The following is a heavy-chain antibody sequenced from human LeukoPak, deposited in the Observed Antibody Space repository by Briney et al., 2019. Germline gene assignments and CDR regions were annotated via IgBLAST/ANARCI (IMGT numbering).Heavy chain of an antibody. CDR2: ISGSGGST. Sequence: GGSLRLSCAASGFTFSSYAMSWVRQAPGKGLEWVSAISGSGGSTYYADSVKGRFTISRDNSKNTLYLQMNSLRAEDTAVYYCARDLSSYYGSPYYFDYWGQGTLVTVSS. CDR3: ARDLSSYYGSPYYFDY. CDR1: GFTFSSYA. J-gene: IGHJ4*02. D-gene: IGHD3-10*01. V-gene: IGHV3-23*01.